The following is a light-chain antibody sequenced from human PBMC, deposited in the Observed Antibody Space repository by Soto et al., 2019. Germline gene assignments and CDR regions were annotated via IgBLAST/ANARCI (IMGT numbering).Light chain of an antibody. Sequence: DIVMTQSPDSLPVSLGERATINCKSSQSVLYSSSSKNCLVWYQQKPGQHPKVLIYWASTRESGVPDRCSGSGSWTDFTLTISNLQAEEVAVYYCLQRCSYPYTFGQGTKLEI. CDR2: WAS. CDR1: QSVLYSSSSKNC. CDR3: LQRCSYPYT. J-gene: IGKJ2*01. V-gene: IGKV4-1*01.